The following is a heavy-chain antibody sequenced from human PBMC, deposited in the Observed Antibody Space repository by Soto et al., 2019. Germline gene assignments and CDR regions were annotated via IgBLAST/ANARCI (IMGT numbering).Heavy chain of an antibody. CDR3: VSRRGYSYGFAN. J-gene: IGHJ5*01. CDR2: FDREDGDT. Sequence: ASVKVSCKVPGYSFTELSIHWVRQAPGKGLEWMGGFDREDGDTIYAQKFQGRVTMTGATSTDTAYMEMSSLRSEDTAVYFCVSRRGYSYGFANWGQ. CDR1: GYSFTELS. V-gene: IGHV1-24*01. D-gene: IGHD5-18*01.